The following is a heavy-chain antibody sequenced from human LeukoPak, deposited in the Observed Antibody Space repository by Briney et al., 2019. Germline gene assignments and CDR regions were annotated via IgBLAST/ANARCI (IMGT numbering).Heavy chain of an antibody. CDR3: ARNDYGDYENWFDP. CDR2: IYYSGST. J-gene: IGHJ5*02. CDR1: GASISTYY. V-gene: IGHV4-59*01. Sequence: PSETLSLTCTVSGASISTYYWSWIRQPPGKGLEWIGYIYYSGSTNYNPSLKSRLTISVDTSKNQFSLKLDSVTATDTAVYYCARNDYGDYENWFDPWGQGTLVTVSS. D-gene: IGHD4-17*01.